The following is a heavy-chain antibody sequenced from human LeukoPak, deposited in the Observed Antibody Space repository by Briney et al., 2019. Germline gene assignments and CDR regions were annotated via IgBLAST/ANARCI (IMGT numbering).Heavy chain of an antibody. V-gene: IGHV3-23*01. Sequence: GGSLRLSCAASGFTFSSYAMSWVGQAPGKGREGFSAVSGNGATTFYADSVKGRFTISRDNARNSLFLQMNGLRPEDTAVYYCARPAYTAAYDLWGQGTMVTVSS. CDR3: ARPAYTAAYDL. D-gene: IGHD3-16*01. CDR2: VSGNGATT. CDR1: GFTFSSYA. J-gene: IGHJ3*01.